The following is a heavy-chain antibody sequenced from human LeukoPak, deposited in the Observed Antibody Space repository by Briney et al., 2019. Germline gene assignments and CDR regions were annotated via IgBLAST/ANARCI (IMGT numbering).Heavy chain of an antibody. D-gene: IGHD1-1*01. Sequence: GGSLRLSCVGSGFTFNTYWMNWVRQAPGKGLEWVSYIASSGRVSYAGSVKGRFTISRDNAKNSLYLHMSSLRAEDTAVYYCARDWNLGCWGQGTLVTVSS. CDR3: ARDWNLGC. CDR2: IASSGRV. V-gene: IGHV3-48*01. J-gene: IGHJ4*02. CDR1: GFTFNTYW.